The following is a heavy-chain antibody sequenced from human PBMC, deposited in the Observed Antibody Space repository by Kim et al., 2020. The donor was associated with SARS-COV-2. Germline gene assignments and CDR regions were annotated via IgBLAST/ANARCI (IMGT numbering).Heavy chain of an antibody. J-gene: IGHJ5*02. D-gene: IGHD4-17*01. Sequence: ASVKVSCKVSGYTLIELSMHWVRQAPGKGLEWMGGFDPEEGETIYAQKFQGRVTMTEDTSTDTAYMELSSLRSEDTAVYYCATAPTVTTVWWFDPWGQGTLVTVSS. CDR2: FDPEEGET. CDR1: GYTLIELS. V-gene: IGHV1-24*01. CDR3: ATAPTVTTVWWFDP.